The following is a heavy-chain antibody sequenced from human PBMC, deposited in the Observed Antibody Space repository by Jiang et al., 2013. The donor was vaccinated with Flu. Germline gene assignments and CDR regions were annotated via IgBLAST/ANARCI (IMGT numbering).Heavy chain of an antibody. D-gene: IGHD1-1*01. CDR3: ARLAGTFDC. J-gene: IGHJ4*02. V-gene: IGHV4-59*08. Sequence: GSGLVKPSETLSLTCTVSGGSISSYHWSWVRQSPGKGLEWIGYIYYNGSTKYKPSLKSRVTISVDTSKNQFSLKLSSVTAADTAVYYCARLAGTFDCWGQGTLV. CDR1: GGSISSYH. CDR2: IYYNGST.